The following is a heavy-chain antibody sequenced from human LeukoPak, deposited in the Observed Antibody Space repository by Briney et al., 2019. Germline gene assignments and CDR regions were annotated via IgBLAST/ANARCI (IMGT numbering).Heavy chain of an antibody. CDR1: GFTFSSYA. Sequence: GGSLRLSCAASGFTFSSYAMHWVRQAPGKGLEWVAVISYDGSNKYYADSVKGRFTISRDNSKNTLYLQMNSLRAEDTAVYYCAKDWRFYDILTGYYDYWGQGTLVTVSS. D-gene: IGHD3-9*01. J-gene: IGHJ4*02. CDR3: AKDWRFYDILTGYYDY. V-gene: IGHV3-30*04. CDR2: ISYDGSNK.